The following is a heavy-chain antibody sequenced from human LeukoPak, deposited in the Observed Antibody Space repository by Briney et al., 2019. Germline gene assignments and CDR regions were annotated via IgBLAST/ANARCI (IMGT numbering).Heavy chain of an antibody. J-gene: IGHJ4*02. D-gene: IGHD4-17*01. V-gene: IGHV3-7*03. CDR3: AICYSDHSDYFNY. CDR2: INQDGSAK. Sequence: GGSLRLSCAASGFTFTNYWRSWVRQSPGKGLEWVANINQDGSAKYYVDSVKGRFTISRDNAKNSLYLQMNSLRTDDTAVYYCAICYSDHSDYFNYWGQGTLVTVSS. CDR1: GFTFTNYW.